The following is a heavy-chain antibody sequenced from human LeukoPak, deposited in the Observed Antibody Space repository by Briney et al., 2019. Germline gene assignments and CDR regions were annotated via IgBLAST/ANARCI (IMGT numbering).Heavy chain of an antibody. D-gene: IGHD3-9*01. CDR2: IKSKTDGGTT. J-gene: IGHJ4*02. Sequence: GGSLRLSSAASGFTFSNAWMSWVRQAPGKGLEWVGRIKSKTDGGTTDYAAPVKGRFTISRDDSKNTLYLQMNSLKTEDTAVYYCTTDPHPYYDILTGYYVFDYWGQGTLVTVSS. CDR3: TTDPHPYYDILTGYYVFDY. V-gene: IGHV3-15*01. CDR1: GFTFSNAW.